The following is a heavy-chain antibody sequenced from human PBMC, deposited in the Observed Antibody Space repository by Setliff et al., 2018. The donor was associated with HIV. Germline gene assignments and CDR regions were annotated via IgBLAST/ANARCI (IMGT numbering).Heavy chain of an antibody. V-gene: IGHV3-30*02. CDR3: AKDGTDYSDSSGYYFDY. Sequence: GGSLRLSCAASGFTFSTYGMHWVRQAPGKGLEWVTLMVYDGSNKYYAGSLKGRFTISRDNSKNTLYRQMNRLRAEHTAVYYCAKDGTDYSDSSGYYFDYWGQGTLVTVSS. CDR1: GFTFSTYG. CDR2: MVYDGSNK. D-gene: IGHD3-22*01. J-gene: IGHJ4*02.